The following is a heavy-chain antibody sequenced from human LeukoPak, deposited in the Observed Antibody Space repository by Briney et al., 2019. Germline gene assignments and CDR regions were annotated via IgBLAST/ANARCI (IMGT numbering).Heavy chain of an antibody. D-gene: IGHD3-22*01. V-gene: IGHV1-18*01. J-gene: IGHJ4*02. CDR3: ARDGHRMYYYGSSDYRFDS. CDR1: GYIFTSYG. Sequence: GSVKVSCKASGYIFTSYGISRVRQAPGQGLEWMGWISAYNGNTHYAQKVQGRVTMTTDTSTSTVYMELRSLRSDDTAVYYCARDGHRMYYYGSSDYRFDSWGQGTLVTVSS. CDR2: ISAYNGNT.